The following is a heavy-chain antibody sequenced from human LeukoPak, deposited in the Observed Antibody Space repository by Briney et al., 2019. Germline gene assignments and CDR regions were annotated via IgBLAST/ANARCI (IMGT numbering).Heavy chain of an antibody. J-gene: IGHJ4*02. CDR3: AGLDSSGWYYFDF. Sequence: PSETLSLTCTVSGGSISSYYWSWIRQPPGKGLEWIAYIYYSGSTNYNPSLKSRVTISVDTSKNQFSLKMSSVTAADTAVYYCAGLDSSGWYYFDFWGQGTLVTVSS. V-gene: IGHV4-59*08. CDR1: GGSISSYY. CDR2: IYYSGST. D-gene: IGHD6-19*01.